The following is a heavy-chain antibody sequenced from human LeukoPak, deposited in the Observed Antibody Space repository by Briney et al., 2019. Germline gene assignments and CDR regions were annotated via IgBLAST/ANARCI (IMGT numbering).Heavy chain of an antibody. D-gene: IGHD2-2*01. CDR1: GGSISSGDYY. V-gene: IGHV4-61*08. CDR2: ISYSGST. J-gene: IGHJ6*02. CDR3: ARVPARQSGGMDV. Sequence: SETLSLTCTVSGGSISSGDYYWSWIRQHPGKGLEWIGYISYSGSTNYNPSLKSRVTISVDTSQNQFSLKLSSVTAADTAVYYCARVPARQSGGMDVWGQGTTVTVSS.